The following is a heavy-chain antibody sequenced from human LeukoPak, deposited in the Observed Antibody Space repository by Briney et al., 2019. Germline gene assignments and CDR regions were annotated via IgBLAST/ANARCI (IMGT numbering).Heavy chain of an antibody. V-gene: IGHV1-69*04. J-gene: IGHJ4*02. Sequence: SVKVSCKASGGTFSSYAISWVRQAPGQGLEWMGRIIPILGIANYAQKFQGRVTITADKSTSTAYMELSSLRSEDTAVYHCAGGWDAAASPEGYWGQGTLVTVSS. CDR2: IIPILGIA. CDR1: GGTFSSYA. CDR3: AGGWDAAASPEGY. D-gene: IGHD6-13*01.